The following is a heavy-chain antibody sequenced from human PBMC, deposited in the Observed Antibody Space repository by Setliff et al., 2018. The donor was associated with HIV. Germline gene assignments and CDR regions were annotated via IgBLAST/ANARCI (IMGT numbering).Heavy chain of an antibody. V-gene: IGHV4-4*07. CDR1: GGSISNFY. CDR2: IYSTGDT. J-gene: IGHJ4*02. Sequence: PSETLSLTCSVSGGSISNFYWSWIRQPPGKGLEWVGHIYSTGDTNYNPALKSRVTLSADTSKNQLSLSLKSVTAADTAVYYCARVRVTMIMMVDYFDQWGQGTLVTVSS. CDR3: ARVRVTMIMMVDYFDQ. D-gene: IGHD3-22*01.